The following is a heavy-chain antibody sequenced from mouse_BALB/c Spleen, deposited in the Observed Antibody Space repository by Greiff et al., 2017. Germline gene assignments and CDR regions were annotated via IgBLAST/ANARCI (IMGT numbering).Heavy chain of an antibody. CDR3: ARYYRYDGAWFAY. CDR2: ILPGSGST. J-gene: IGHJ3*01. Sequence: VQGVESGAELMKPGASVKISCKATGYTFSSYWIEWVKQRPGHGLEWIGEILPGSGSTNYNEKFKGKATFTADTSSNTAYMQLSSLTSEDSAVYYCARYYRYDGAWFAYWGQGTLVTVSA. CDR1: GYTFSSYW. V-gene: IGHV1-9*01. D-gene: IGHD2-14*01.